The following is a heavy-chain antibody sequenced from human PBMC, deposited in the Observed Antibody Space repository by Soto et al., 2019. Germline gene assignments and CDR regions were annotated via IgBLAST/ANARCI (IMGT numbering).Heavy chain of an antibody. V-gene: IGHV4-61*01. CDR3: ARGGGYCSGTSCYTYFFDY. J-gene: IGHJ4*02. Sequence: PSETLSLTCSVSGGSVSSGSHYWSWIRQPPXRGLEWIGYIHQRGTTNYNPSLKSRVTISVETAKNQFSLKLNSVTAADTAMFYCARGGGYCSGTSCYTYFFDYWGQGTLVTVSS. CDR1: GGSVSSGSHY. CDR2: IHQRGTT. D-gene: IGHD2-2*01.